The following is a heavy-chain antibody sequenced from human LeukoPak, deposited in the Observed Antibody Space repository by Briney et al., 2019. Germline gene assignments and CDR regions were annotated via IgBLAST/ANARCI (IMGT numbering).Heavy chain of an antibody. V-gene: IGHV4-39*01. D-gene: IGHD3-10*01. J-gene: IGHJ4*02. Sequence: SGGSLRLSCAASGFTFSTYAVNWVRQPPGKGLEWIGSIYYSGSTYYNPSLKSRVTISVDTSKNQFSLKLSSVTAADTAVYYCARPARGYYFDYWGQGTLVTVSS. CDR1: GFTFSTYA. CDR2: IYYSGST. CDR3: ARPARGYYFDY.